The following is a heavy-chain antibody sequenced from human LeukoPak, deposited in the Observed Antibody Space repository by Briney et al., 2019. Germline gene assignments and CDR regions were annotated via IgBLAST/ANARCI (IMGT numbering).Heavy chain of an antibody. Sequence: SETLSLTCAVSGGSISSGAYSWGWIRQSPGKGLEWIGYIYHSGSTYFNPSLQSRVTISLDRSKNQFSLKLSSVTAADTAVYYCAREGTGYSSSKDNWFDPWGQGTLVTVSS. CDR1: GGSISSGAYS. J-gene: IGHJ5*02. CDR2: IYHSGST. D-gene: IGHD6-13*01. CDR3: AREGTGYSSSKDNWFDP. V-gene: IGHV4-30-2*06.